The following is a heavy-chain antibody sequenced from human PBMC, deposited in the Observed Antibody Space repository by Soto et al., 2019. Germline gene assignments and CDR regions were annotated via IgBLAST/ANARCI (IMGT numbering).Heavy chain of an antibody. D-gene: IGHD1-26*01. J-gene: IGHJ4*02. Sequence: EVQLLESGGGLVQPGGSLRFSCAASGFTFSSYAMNWVRQAPGKGLEWVSVISGSSDSTYYADSVKGRFTISRDNSKNTLYLQMNSLRAEDTDIYYCARRCSGSYYDYWGQGTLVTVSS. CDR2: ISGSSDST. V-gene: IGHV3-23*01. CDR1: GFTFSSYA. CDR3: ARRCSGSYYDY.